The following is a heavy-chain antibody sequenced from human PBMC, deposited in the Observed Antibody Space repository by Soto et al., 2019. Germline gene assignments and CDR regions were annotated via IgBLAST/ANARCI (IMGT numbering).Heavy chain of an antibody. CDR2: IWYDGSNK. J-gene: IGHJ4*02. CDR3: AAATTWNFHFHY. CDR1: GFTISTHG. V-gene: IGHV3-33*01. D-gene: IGHD1-7*01. Sequence: QVQLVESGGGMVQPGTSLRLSCAASGFTISTHGMHWVRQAPGKGLEWVANIWYDGSNKFYADSVKGRFTISKDNSKNTLYVEMNSLRAEDTAVYYCAAATTWNFHFHYWGQGTQVTVSS.